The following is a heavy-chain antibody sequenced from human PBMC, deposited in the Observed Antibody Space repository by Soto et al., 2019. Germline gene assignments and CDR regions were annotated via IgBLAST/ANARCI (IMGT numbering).Heavy chain of an antibody. CDR1: GFTFSSYG. CDR2: IWYDGSNK. D-gene: IGHD3-9*01. Sequence: GGSLRLSCAASGFTFSSYGMHWVRQAPGKGLEWVAVIWYDGSNKYYADSVKGRFTISRDNSKNTLYLQMNSLRAEDTAVYYCARGFENFDWLRYYYYYGMDVWGQGTTVTVSS. V-gene: IGHV3-33*01. CDR3: ARGFENFDWLRYYYYYGMDV. J-gene: IGHJ6*02.